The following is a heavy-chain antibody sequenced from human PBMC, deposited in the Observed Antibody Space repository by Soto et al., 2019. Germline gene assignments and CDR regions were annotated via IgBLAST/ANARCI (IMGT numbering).Heavy chain of an antibody. D-gene: IGHD5-12*01. CDR2: IYHSGST. J-gene: IGHJ4*02. V-gene: IGHV4-30-2*01. CDR3: AAGGGLPRYD. Sequence: QLQLQESGSGLVKPSQTLSLTCAVSGGSISSGGYSWSWIRQPPGKGLEWIGYIYHSGSTYYNPSLQRRGTISVDRSKTQFSLRLSSVTAADTAVYYCAAGGGLPRYDWGQGTLVTVSS. CDR1: GGSISSGGYS.